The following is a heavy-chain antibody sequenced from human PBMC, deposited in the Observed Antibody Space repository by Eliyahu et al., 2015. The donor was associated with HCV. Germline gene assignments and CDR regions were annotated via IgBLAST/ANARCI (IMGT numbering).Heavy chain of an antibody. CDR2: IRPDSGKS. CDR1: GYSXTRXA. D-gene: IGHD3-22*01. J-gene: IGHJ4*02. CDR3: ARSPYDSSGYYLGFDY. V-gene: IGHV1-3*01. Sequence: QVQLVQSGAEVKKPGASVXVSCKASGYSXTRXAVHWVRXAPXQRLEWMGWIRPDSGKSXYSQKXQGRVTIIRDTFASTXYMDLSSLRSEDTAVYYCARSPYDSSGYYLGFDYWGQGTLVTVSS.